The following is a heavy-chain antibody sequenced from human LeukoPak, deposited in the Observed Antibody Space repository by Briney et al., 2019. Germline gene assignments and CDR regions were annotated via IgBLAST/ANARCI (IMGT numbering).Heavy chain of an antibody. J-gene: IGHJ5*02. V-gene: IGHV4-59*01. CDR3: ARTVPAAIAWFGP. CDR2: IYYSGST. Sequence: PSETLSLTCTVSGGSISSYYWSWIRQPPGKGLEWIGYIYYSGSTNYNPSLKSRVTISVDTSKNQFSLKLSSVTAADTAVYYCARTVPAAIAWFGPWGQGTLVTVSS. CDR1: GGSISSYY. D-gene: IGHD2-2*02.